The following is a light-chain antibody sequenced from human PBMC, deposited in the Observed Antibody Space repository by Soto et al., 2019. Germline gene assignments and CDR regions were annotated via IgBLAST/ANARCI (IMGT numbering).Light chain of an antibody. CDR1: QTVSSRY. CDR2: GAS. CDR3: QQYGRSPPFT. J-gene: IGKJ2*01. V-gene: IGKV3-20*01. Sequence: EIVLTQSPGTLSLSPGERATLSCRASQTVSSRYLAWYQQKPGQAPRLLMYGASNRATGIPDRFSGSGSGTDFTLTISRLEREDFAVYFCQQYGRSPPFTFGQGTKVEIK.